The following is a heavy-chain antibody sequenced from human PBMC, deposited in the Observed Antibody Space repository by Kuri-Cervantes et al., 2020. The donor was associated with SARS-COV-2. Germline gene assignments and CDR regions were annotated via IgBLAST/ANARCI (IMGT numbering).Heavy chain of an antibody. CDR3: ARQRGGFLEWLLYYDY. CDR2: IYTSGST. D-gene: IGHD3-3*01. J-gene: IGHJ4*02. CDR1: GGSISSGSYY. Sequence: SETLSLTCTVSGGSISSGSYYWSWIRQPAGKGLEWIGRIYTSGSTYYNPSLTSRVTISVDTSKNQFSLKLSSVTAADTAVYYCARQRGGFLEWLLYYDYWGQGTLVTVSS. V-gene: IGHV4-61*02.